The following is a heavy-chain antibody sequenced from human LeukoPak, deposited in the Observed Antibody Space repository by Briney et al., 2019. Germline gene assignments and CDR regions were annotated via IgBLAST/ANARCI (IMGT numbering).Heavy chain of an antibody. CDR3: ATDPLNVVVPAATKFYGMDV. V-gene: IGHV1-24*01. J-gene: IGHJ6*02. Sequence: ASVKVSCKVSGYTLTELSMHWVRQAPGKGLEWMGGFDPEDGETIYAQKFQGRVTMTDDTSTDTAYMELSSLRSEDTAVYYCATDPLNVVVPAATKFYGMDVWGQGTTVTVSS. D-gene: IGHD2-2*01. CDR2: FDPEDGET. CDR1: GYTLTELS.